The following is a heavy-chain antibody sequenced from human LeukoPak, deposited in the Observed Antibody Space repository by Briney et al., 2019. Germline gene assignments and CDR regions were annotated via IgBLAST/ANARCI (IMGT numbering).Heavy chain of an antibody. V-gene: IGHV1-69*04. CDR3: ARGAVPAVNFDY. CDR2: IIPILGIA. CDR1: GFTFTSSA. J-gene: IGHJ4*02. Sequence: SVKVSCKASGFTFTSSAMQWVRQARGQRLEWMGRIIPILGIANYAQKFQGRVTITADKSTSTAYMELSSLRSEDTAVYYCARGAVPAVNFDYWGQGTLVTVSS. D-gene: IGHD2-2*01.